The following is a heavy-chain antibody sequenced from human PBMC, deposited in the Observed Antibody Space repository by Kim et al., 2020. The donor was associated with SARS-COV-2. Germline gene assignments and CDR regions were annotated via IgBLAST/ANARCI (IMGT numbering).Heavy chain of an antibody. CDR3: TTGDSLYYYGSGSYYPDY. J-gene: IGHJ4*02. D-gene: IGHD3-10*01. V-gene: IGHV3-15*01. Sequence: GGSLRLSCAASGFTFSNAWMSWVRQAPGKGLEWVGRIKSKTDGGTTDYAAPVKGRFTISRDDSKNTLYLQMNSLKTEDTAVYYCTTGDSLYYYGSGSYYPDYWGQGTLVTVSS. CDR1: GFTFSNAW. CDR2: IKSKTDGGTT.